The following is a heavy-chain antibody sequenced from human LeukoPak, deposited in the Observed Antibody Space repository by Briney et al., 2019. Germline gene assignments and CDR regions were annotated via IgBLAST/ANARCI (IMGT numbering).Heavy chain of an antibody. Sequence: GGSLRLSCAASGFTFDDYGMSWVRQAPGKGLEWVSGINWNGGSTGYADSVKGRFTISRDNAKNSLYLQMNSLGVDDTAVYYCARVLGWGWFDAWGQGTLVTVSS. V-gene: IGHV3-20*04. J-gene: IGHJ5*02. CDR3: ARVLGWGWFDA. CDR1: GFTFDDYG. D-gene: IGHD3-16*01. CDR2: INWNGGST.